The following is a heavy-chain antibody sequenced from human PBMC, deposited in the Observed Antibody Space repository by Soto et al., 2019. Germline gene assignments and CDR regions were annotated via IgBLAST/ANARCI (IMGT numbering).Heavy chain of an antibody. CDR2: IYHSGST. J-gene: IGHJ4*02. CDR1: GGSISSSNW. CDR3: ARVNYYGSGSSRPFDY. D-gene: IGHD3-10*01. Sequence: SETLSLTCAVSGGSISSSNWWSWVRQPPGKGLEWIGEIYHSGSTNYNPSLKSRVTISVDKSKNQFSLKLSSVTAADTAVYYCARVNYYGSGSSRPFDYWGQGTLVTVSS. V-gene: IGHV4-4*02.